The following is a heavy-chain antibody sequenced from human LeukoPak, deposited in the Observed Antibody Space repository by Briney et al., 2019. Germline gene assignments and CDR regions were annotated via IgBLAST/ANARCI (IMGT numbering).Heavy chain of an antibody. Sequence: GASVKVSCKASGYTFTSYGISWVREAPGQELEWIGWISVYNGNTIYAQKLQGRVTMTTDTSTSTAYMELRSLQSDDTAVYYCARAVSFSGSAVTGGAHWGQGTLVTVSS. J-gene: IGHJ4*02. CDR3: ARAVSFSGSAVTGGAH. CDR2: ISVYNGNT. V-gene: IGHV1-18*01. D-gene: IGHD6-19*01. CDR1: GYTFTSYG.